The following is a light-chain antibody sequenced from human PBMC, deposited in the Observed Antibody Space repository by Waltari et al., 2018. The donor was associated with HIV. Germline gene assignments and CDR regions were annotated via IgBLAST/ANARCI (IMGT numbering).Light chain of an antibody. CDR1: SSDVGGYNY. J-gene: IGLJ1*01. CDR2: DVS. Sequence: SALTQPRSVSGSPGQSVTISCTGTSSDVGGYNYVSWDQKHPGKAPKLLIYDVSKRPSGVPDRFSCSKSGNTASLTISGLQAEDEADYYCCSYAGSYTPLYVFGTGTKVTVL. V-gene: IGLV2-11*01. CDR3: CSYAGSYTPLYV.